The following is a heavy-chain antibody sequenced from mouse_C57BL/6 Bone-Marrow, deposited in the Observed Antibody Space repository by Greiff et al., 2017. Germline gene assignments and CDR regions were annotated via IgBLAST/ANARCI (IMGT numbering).Heavy chain of an antibody. CDR3: ARKEGTGTGYFDV. D-gene: IGHD4-1*01. J-gene: IGHJ1*03. V-gene: IGHV1-55*01. CDR2: IYPGSGST. CDR1: GYTFTSYW. Sequence: VQLQESGAELVKPGASVKMSCKASGYTFTSYWITWVKQRPGQGLEWIGDIYPGSGSTNYNEKFKSKATLTVDTSSSTAYMQLSSLTSEDSAVYYCARKEGTGTGYFDVWGTGTTVTVSS.